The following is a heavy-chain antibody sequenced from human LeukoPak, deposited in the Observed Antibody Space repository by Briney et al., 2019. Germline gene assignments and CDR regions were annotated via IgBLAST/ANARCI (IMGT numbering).Heavy chain of an antibody. Sequence: PGGSLRLSCAASGFTFSSYEMNWVRQAPGKGLEWVSYISSSGSTIYYADSVKGRFTISRDNAKNSLYLQMNSLRAEDTAVYYCARELVTGDIDYWGQGTLVTVSS. D-gene: IGHD6-13*01. J-gene: IGHJ4*02. V-gene: IGHV3-48*03. CDR1: GFTFSSYE. CDR3: ARELVTGDIDY. CDR2: ISSSGSTI.